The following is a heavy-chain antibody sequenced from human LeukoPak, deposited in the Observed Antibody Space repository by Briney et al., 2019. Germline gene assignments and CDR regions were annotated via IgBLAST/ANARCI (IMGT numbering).Heavy chain of an antibody. CDR1: GYSLTSYW. V-gene: IGHV5-51*01. J-gene: IGHJ4*02. CDR3: ARLPGIAAAGDFDY. Sequence: GESLKISCKGSGYSLTSYWIGGVRQMPGKCLEWMGIIYPGESDTRYSPSFEGQVTISAAKSISTAYLQWRSLKASDTAMYYCARLPGIAAAGDFDYWGQGTLVTVSS. CDR2: IYPGESDT. D-gene: IGHD6-13*01.